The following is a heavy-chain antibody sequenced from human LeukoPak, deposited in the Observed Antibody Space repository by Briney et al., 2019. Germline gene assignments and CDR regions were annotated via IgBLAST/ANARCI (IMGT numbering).Heavy chain of an antibody. CDR2: ISSSGAGT. Sequence: PGGSLRLSCVASGFTFSNYAMSWVRQAPGKGLEWLSAISSSGAGTFYADSVKGRFTISRDNSKNTLYLQMNSLRAEDTAVYYCAKPHTTGNNYYYYMDVWGKGTTVTVSS. J-gene: IGHJ6*03. CDR1: GFTFSNYA. CDR3: AKPHTTGNNYYYYMDV. D-gene: IGHD1-1*01. V-gene: IGHV3-23*01.